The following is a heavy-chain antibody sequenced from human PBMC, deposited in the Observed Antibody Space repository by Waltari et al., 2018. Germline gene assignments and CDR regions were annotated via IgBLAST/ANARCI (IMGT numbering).Heavy chain of an antibody. J-gene: IGHJ4*02. CDR2: IYSGGSR. CDR3: AGGAYSYSYLDY. CDR1: GFTVSSNY. D-gene: IGHD4-4*01. Sequence: EVQLVESGGGLIQPGGSLRLSCAASGFTVSSNYISCVRQAPGKGLEWVSVIYSGGSRYYADSVRGRFTISRDNSKNTLYLQMNSLRAEDTAVYFCAGGAYSYSYLDYWGQGTLVTVSS. V-gene: IGHV3-53*01.